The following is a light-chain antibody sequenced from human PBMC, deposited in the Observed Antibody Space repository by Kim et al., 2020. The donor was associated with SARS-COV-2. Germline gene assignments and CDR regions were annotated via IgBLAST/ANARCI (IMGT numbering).Light chain of an antibody. J-gene: IGKJ1*01. CDR1: QSVSSN. CDR2: GAS. CDR3: QQYNDWPQT. V-gene: IGKV3-15*01. Sequence: VAPGERPTLSCRASQSVSSNLAGYQQKPGQAPMLLVYGASSRATGVPARFSGSASGTEFTLPISSLQSEDFAVYYCQQYNDWPQTFGQGTKVDIK.